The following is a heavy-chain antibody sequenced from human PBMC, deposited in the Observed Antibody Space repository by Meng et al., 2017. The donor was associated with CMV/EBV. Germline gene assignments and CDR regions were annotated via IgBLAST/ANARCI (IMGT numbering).Heavy chain of an antibody. V-gene: IGHV1-46*01. J-gene: IGHJ6*02. Sequence: ASVKVSCKASGYTFTSYYMHWVRQAPGQGLEWMGIINPSGGSTSYAQKFQGRVTMTRDTSISTAYMELSRLRSDDTAVYYCARHRPHYYYGMDVWGQGTTVTVSS. CDR1: GYTFTSYY. CDR2: INPSGGST. CDR3: ARHRPHYYYGMDV.